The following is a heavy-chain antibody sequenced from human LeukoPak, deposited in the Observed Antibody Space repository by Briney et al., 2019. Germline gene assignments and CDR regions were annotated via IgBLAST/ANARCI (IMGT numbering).Heavy chain of an antibody. CDR2: ISGSGGST. J-gene: IGHJ4*02. CDR1: GFTFSSYA. D-gene: IGHD6-13*01. CDR3: ARRRGIAAAGTELY. Sequence: GGSLRLSCAASGFTFSSYAMSWVRQAPGKGLEWVSAISGSGGSTYYADSVKGRFTISRDNSKNTLYLQMNSLRAEDTAVYYCARRRGIAAAGTELYWGQGTLVTVSS. V-gene: IGHV3-23*01.